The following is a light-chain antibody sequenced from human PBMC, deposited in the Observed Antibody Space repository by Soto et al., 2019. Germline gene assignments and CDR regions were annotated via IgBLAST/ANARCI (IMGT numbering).Light chain of an antibody. J-gene: IGKJ1*01. V-gene: IGKV1-5*03. CDR1: EGISSW. CDR2: KAS. CDR3: QQYNSYSSWT. Sequence: DIQMTQSPSSVSASVGDRFTITCRSSEGISSWLAWYQQKPGKAPKLLIYKASTLKSGVPSRFSGSGSGTEFTLTISSLQTDDFATYYCQQYNSYSSWTFGQGTKVDIK.